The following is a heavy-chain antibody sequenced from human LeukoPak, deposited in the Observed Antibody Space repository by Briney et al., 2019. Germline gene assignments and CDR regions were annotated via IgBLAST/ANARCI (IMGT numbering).Heavy chain of an antibody. J-gene: IGHJ4*02. Sequence: PSETLSLTCTVSGDSISSGDYYWSWIRQPAGKGLEWIGRISSSGSTNYNPSLKSRVTMSVDTSKNQFSLKLSSVTAADTAVYYCARGSNVGVLLWFGELLRGPFFDYWGQGTLVTVSS. V-gene: IGHV4-61*02. CDR2: ISSSGST. CDR3: ARGSNVGVLLWFGELLRGPFFDY. CDR1: GDSISSGDYY. D-gene: IGHD3-10*01.